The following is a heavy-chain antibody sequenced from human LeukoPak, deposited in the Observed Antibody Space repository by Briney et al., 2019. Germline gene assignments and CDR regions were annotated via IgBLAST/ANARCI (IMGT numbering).Heavy chain of an antibody. CDR3: ARHDFADYSSFDP. Sequence: SETLSLTCSVSGGSMSSGSYYWGWIRQPPGKGLEWIVSIYYSGSAYYSPSLKSRFTISVDKSEKQFSLKLNSVTAADTAVYYCARHDFADYSSFDPWGQGALVTVSS. CDR2: IYYSGSA. CDR1: GGSMSSGSYY. J-gene: IGHJ5*02. V-gene: IGHV4-39*01. D-gene: IGHD4/OR15-4a*01.